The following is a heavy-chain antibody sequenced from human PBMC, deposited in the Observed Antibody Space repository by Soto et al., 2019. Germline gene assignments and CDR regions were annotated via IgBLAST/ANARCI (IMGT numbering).Heavy chain of an antibody. CDR2: ISSSSSTI. J-gene: IGHJ4*02. CDR1: ESTFSSYS. CDR3: ARGPSLEWLFFDY. D-gene: IGHD3-3*01. V-gene: IGHV3-48*02. Sequence: LRLSCAIFESTFSSYSMNWVRQAPGKGLEWVSYISSSSSTIYYADSVKGRFTISRDNAKNSLYLQMNSLRDEDTAVYYCARGPSLEWLFFDYWGQGTLVTVSS.